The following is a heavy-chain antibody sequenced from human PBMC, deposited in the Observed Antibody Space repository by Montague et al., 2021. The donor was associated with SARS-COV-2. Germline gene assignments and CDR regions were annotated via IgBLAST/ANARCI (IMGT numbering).Heavy chain of an antibody. CDR2: VSSSSSYI. CDR1: GFTFSSYS. V-gene: IGHV3-21*01. D-gene: IGHD4-17*01. J-gene: IGHJ4*02. Sequence: SLRLSCAASGFTFSSYSMNWVRQAPEKGLEWVSSVSSSSSYIYYADSVKGRFTISRDNAKNSLYLQMNSLRAEDTAVYYCARDLTTVTSKYFDYWGQGTLVTVSS. CDR3: ARDLTTVTSKYFDY.